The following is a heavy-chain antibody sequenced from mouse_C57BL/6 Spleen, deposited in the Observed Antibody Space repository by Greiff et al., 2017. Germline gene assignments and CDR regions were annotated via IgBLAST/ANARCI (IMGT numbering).Heavy chain of an antibody. CDR1: GYTFTSYG. CDR3: DLCWLLFDY. D-gene: IGHD2-3*01. J-gene: IGHJ2*01. CDR2: ICPRSGNT. Sequence: VQLQQSGAELARPGASVKLSCKASGYTFTSYGISWVRQRTGQGLEWIGEICPRSGNTYYNEKFKGKATLTADKSSSTAYMALRSLTSEDPAVYCCDLCWLLFDYWGQGTTLTVSS. V-gene: IGHV1-81*01.